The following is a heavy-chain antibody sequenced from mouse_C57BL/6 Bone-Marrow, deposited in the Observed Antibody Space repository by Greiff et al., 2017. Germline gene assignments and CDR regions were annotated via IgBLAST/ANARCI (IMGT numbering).Heavy chain of an antibody. CDR1: GYTFTDHT. CDR3: ARSFITTVVATDYFDY. D-gene: IGHD1-1*01. Sequence: VKLQESDAELVKPGASVKISCKVSGYTFTDHTIHWMKQRPEQGLEWIGYIYPRDGSTKYNEKFKGKATLTADKSSSTAYMQLNSLTSEDSAVXFCARSFITTVVATDYFDYWGQGTTLTVAS. CDR2: IYPRDGST. V-gene: IGHV1-78*01. J-gene: IGHJ2*01.